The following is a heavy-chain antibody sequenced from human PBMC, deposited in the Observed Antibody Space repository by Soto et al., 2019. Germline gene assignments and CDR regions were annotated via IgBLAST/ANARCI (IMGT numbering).Heavy chain of an antibody. CDR1: GGSVSSGSYY. Sequence: SETLSLTCTVSGGSVSSGSYYWSWIRQPPGKGLEWIGYIYYSGSTNYNPSLKSRVTISVDTSKNQFSLKLSSVTAADTAVYYCGSVYGNWNTVPFFLGCSPPGGKGPLATVSS. CDR3: GSVYGNWNTVPFFLGCSPP. J-gene: IGHJ4*02. V-gene: IGHV4-61*01. CDR2: IYYSGST. D-gene: IGHD1-20*01.